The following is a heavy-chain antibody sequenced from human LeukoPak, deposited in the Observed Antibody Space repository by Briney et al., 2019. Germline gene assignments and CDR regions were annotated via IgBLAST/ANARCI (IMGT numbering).Heavy chain of an antibody. D-gene: IGHD3-10*01. V-gene: IGHV3-23*01. CDR1: GFTFSSYA. CDR3: AKYGSGSYYNGLY. CDR2: ISVSGENT. Sequence: GGSLRLSCAASGFTFSSYAMTWGRQAPGKGLQWVSTISVSGENTYYADSVKGRFTISRDISKSTLYLQMNSLRDEDTAVYYCAKYGSGSYYNGLYWGQGTLVTVSS. J-gene: IGHJ4*02.